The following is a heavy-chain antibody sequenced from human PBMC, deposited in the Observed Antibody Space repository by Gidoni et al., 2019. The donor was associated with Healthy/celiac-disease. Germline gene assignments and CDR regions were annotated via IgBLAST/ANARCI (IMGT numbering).Heavy chain of an antibody. CDR1: GFTFSSYS. CDR2: ISSSSSYI. CDR3: AREYCSSTSCPGPYYYYMDV. D-gene: IGHD2-2*01. V-gene: IGHV3-21*01. J-gene: IGHJ6*03. Sequence: EVQLVESGGGLVKPGGSLRLSCAASGFTFSSYSMNWVRQAPGKGLEWVSSISSSSSYIYYADSVKGRFTISRDNAKNSLYLQMNSLRAEDTAVYYCAREYCSSTSCPGPYYYYMDVWGKGTTVTVSS.